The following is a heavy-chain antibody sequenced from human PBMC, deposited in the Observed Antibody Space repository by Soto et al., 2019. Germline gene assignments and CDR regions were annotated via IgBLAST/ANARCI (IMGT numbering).Heavy chain of an antibody. D-gene: IGHD6-19*01. J-gene: IGHJ4*02. Sequence: QVHLVESGGGVVQPGRSLRLSCAASGFTFSTSGMHWVRQAPGNGLEWVALISSNGAIQYYADFVKGRFTISRDNSKNTLYLQMNSLRPEDTAVYYCAREVVTTQWYFDNWGQGIPVIVSS. CDR1: GFTFSTSG. V-gene: IGHV3-30*03. CDR2: ISSNGAIQ. CDR3: AREVVTTQWYFDN.